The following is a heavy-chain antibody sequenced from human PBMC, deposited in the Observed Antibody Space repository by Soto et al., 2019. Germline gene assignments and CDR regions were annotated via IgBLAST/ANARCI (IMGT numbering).Heavy chain of an antibody. V-gene: IGHV1-46*01. J-gene: IGHJ4*02. CDR3: ARGGHVVVVTAALDY. D-gene: IGHD2-21*02. CDR1: GDTFSDYY. Sequence: QVQLMQSGAEVKKPGASVKVSCKASGDTFSDYYIHWVRQAPGQGLEWMGTVNPSGGHTTYSQHFLGRGTITRAPSTSTLHMELTSLTSEDTAVYYCARGGHVVVVTAALDYWGQGTLVTVSS. CDR2: VNPSGGHT.